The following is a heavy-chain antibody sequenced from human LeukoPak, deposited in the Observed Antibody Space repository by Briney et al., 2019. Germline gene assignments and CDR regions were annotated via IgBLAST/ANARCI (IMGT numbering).Heavy chain of an antibody. CDR3: ARDVYDSSGYYAIDY. CDR2: ISSSSTYI. CDR1: GSTFSTYS. J-gene: IGHJ4*02. Sequence: GGSLRLSCAASGSTFSTYSLNWVRQAPGEGLEWVSSISSSSTYIYYADSVKGRFTISRDNAKNSLYLQMNSLRAEDTAVYYCARDVYDSSGYYAIDYWGQGTLVTVSS. D-gene: IGHD3-22*01. V-gene: IGHV3-21*01.